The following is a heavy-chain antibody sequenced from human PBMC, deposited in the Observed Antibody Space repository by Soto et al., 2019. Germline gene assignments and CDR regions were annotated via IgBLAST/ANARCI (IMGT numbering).Heavy chain of an antibody. D-gene: IGHD1-1*01. CDR3: ARHSNEYRKSLDY. J-gene: IGHJ4*02. V-gene: IGHV4-59*08. CDR2: IYYSGST. CDR1: GGSISSYY. Sequence: QVQLQESGPGLVKPSETLSLTCTVSGGSISSYYWSWIRQPPGKGLEWIVYIYYSGSTNYNPSLKSRVTISVDKSKSQFSLKLSSVTAADTAVYYCARHSNEYRKSLDYWGQGTLVTVSS.